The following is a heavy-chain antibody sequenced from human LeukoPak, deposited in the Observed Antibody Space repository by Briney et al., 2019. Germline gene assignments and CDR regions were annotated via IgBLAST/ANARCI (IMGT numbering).Heavy chain of an antibody. J-gene: IGHJ4*02. Sequence: PSETLSLTCAVYGGSFSGYYWSWIRQPPGKGLEWIGEINHSGNTNYNPSLKSRVTISVDTSKNQFSLKLSSVTAADTAVYYCARRLDCWGQGTLVTVSS. V-gene: IGHV4-34*01. CDR3: ARRLDC. CDR2: INHSGNT. CDR1: GGSFSGYY.